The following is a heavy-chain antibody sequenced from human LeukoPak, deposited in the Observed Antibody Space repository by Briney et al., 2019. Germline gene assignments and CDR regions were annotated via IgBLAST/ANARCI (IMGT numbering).Heavy chain of an antibody. CDR1: GGSFSGYY. CDR3: ARATGVLGYCSSTSCSVFDY. Sequence: PSETLSLTCAVYGGSFSGYYWSWIRQPPGKGLEWIGEINHSGSTNYNPSLKSRVTISVDTSKNQFSLKLSSVTAADTAVYYCARATGVLGYCSSTSCSVFDYWGQGTLVTVSS. V-gene: IGHV4-34*01. J-gene: IGHJ4*02. D-gene: IGHD2-2*01. CDR2: INHSGST.